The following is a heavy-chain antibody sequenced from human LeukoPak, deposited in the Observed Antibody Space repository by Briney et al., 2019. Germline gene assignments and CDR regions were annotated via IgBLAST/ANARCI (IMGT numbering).Heavy chain of an antibody. J-gene: IGHJ5*02. D-gene: IGHD5-18*01. CDR3: AKGIQLWLHFSWFDP. V-gene: IGHV3-30*18. CDR2: ISYDGSNK. Sequence: GGSLRLSCAASGFTFSSYGMHWVRQAPGKGLEWVAVISYDGSNKYYADSVKGRFTISRDNSKNTLYLQMNSLRAEDTAVYYCAKGIQLWLHFSWFDPWGQGTLVTVSS. CDR1: GFTFSSYG.